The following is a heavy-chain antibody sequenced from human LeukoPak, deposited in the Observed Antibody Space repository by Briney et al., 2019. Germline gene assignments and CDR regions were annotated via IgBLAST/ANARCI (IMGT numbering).Heavy chain of an antibody. V-gene: IGHV4-34*01. D-gene: IGHD6-6*01. CDR1: GGSFSGYC. Sequence: SETLSLTCAVYGGSFSGYCWSWIRQPPGKGLEWIGSIYHSGSTYYNPSLKSRVTISVDTTKNQFSLKLSSVTAADTAVYYCARGVSIAARPGLDYYYYYMDVWGKGTTVTVSS. CDR3: ARGVSIAARPGLDYYYYYMDV. CDR2: IYHSGST. J-gene: IGHJ6*03.